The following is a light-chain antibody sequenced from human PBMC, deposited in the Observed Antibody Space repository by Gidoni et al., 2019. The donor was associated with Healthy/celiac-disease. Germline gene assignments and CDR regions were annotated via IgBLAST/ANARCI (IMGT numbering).Light chain of an antibody. CDR3: QQYNNWPPLFT. V-gene: IGKV3-15*01. J-gene: IGKJ3*01. Sequence: ERVMPQSPATLSVSPGERATLSCRASQSVSSNLAWYQQKPGQAPRLLIYGASTRATGIPARFSGSGSGTEFTLTISSLQSEDFAVYYCQQYNNWPPLFTFGPGTKVDIK. CDR2: GAS. CDR1: QSVSSN.